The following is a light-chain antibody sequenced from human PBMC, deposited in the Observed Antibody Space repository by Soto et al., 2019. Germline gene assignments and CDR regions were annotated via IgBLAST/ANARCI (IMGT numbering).Light chain of an antibody. V-gene: IGKV3-11*01. J-gene: IGKJ4*01. Sequence: EIVLTQSPATVSLSPGERATLSCRASQSVSSYLAWYQQKPGQAPRLLIYDASNRATGIPARFSGSGSGTDFTLTISSLEPEDFAVYYCQQSSNWPLTFGGGTKVQI. CDR2: DAS. CDR1: QSVSSY. CDR3: QQSSNWPLT.